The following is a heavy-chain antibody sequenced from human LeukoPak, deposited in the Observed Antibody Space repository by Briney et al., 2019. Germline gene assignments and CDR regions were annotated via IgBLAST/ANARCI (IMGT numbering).Heavy chain of an antibody. Sequence: GGSLRLSCAASGFTLSSYGMHWVRQAPGKGLEWVAVIWYDGSNKYYADSVKGRFTISRDNTKNTLHLQMNSLRAEDTAVYYCGRDPQIDSLFDYGGQEPLVTVSS. D-gene: IGHD2-15*01. CDR1: GFTLSSYG. CDR2: IWYDGSNK. J-gene: IGHJ4*02. CDR3: GRDPQIDSLFDY. V-gene: IGHV3-33*01.